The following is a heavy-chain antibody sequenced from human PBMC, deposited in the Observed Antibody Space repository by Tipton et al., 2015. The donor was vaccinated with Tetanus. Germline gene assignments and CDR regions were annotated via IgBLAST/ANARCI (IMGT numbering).Heavy chain of an antibody. D-gene: IGHD2-15*01. CDR2: ISHTGDT. CDR3: ARSTRGWFCGLDV. J-gene: IGHJ6*02. Sequence: PGLVKPSETLSLSCTVSGGSISSSDYYWVWFRQPPGKGLEWIGSISHTGDTYYSPSYYSHRPSLQSRVAISADTSKNQFSLSLRSGTASDTALYYCARSTRGWFCGLDVWGQGTTVTVSS. V-gene: IGHV4-39*01. CDR1: GGSISSSDYY.